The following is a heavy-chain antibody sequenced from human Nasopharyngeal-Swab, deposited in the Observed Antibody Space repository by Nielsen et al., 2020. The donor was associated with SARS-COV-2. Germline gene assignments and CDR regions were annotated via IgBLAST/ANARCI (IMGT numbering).Heavy chain of an antibody. Sequence: GESLKISCAASGFTFSSYAMHWVRQAPGKGLEWVAVISYDGSNKYYADSVKGRFTISRDNSKNTLYLQMNSLRAEDTAVYYCAKEGLLRGYSYGYLGDYWGQGTLVTVSS. J-gene: IGHJ4*02. CDR1: GFTFSSYA. CDR3: AKEGLLRGYSYGYLGDY. V-gene: IGHV3-30-3*01. D-gene: IGHD5-18*01. CDR2: ISYDGSNK.